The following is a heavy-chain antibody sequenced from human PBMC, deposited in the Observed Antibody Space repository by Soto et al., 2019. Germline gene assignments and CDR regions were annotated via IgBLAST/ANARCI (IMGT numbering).Heavy chain of an antibody. Sequence: GASVKVSCKASGYTFTSYGISWVRQAPGQGLEWMGWISAYNGNANYAQKFQGRVTMTTDESTSTAYMELSSLRSEDTAVYFCARESRYCSGGSCYFLPGIDYWGQGTLVTVSS. D-gene: IGHD2-15*01. J-gene: IGHJ4*02. CDR3: ARESRYCSGGSCYFLPGIDY. CDR1: GYTFTSYG. V-gene: IGHV1-18*01. CDR2: ISAYNGNA.